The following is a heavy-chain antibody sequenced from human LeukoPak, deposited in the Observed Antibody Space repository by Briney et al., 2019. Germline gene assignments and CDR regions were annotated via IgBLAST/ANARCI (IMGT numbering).Heavy chain of an antibody. CDR1: GFTFRNYG. CDR3: AKGGLAAAGIDY. D-gene: IGHD6-13*01. Sequence: GRSLGLSCAASGFTFRNYGMHWVRQAPDKGLEWVAIIWYDGSKKYYADSVRGRFTISRDNSKNTVSLQMNNLSPEDTAVYYCAKGGLAAAGIDYWGQGTLVTVSS. CDR2: IWYDGSKK. J-gene: IGHJ4*02. V-gene: IGHV3-33*06.